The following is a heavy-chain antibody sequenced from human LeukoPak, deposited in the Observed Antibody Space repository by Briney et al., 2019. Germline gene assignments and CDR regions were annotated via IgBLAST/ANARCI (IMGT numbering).Heavy chain of an antibody. D-gene: IGHD4-17*01. V-gene: IGHV3-23*01. CDR2: ISGSGGST. CDR1: GFTFSSYA. Sequence: GGSLRLTXAASGFTFSSYAMSWVRQAPGKGLEWVSAISGSGGSTYYADSVKGRFTISRDNSKNTLYLQMNSLRAEDTAVYYCANLPTVTTLDYWGQGTLVTVSS. J-gene: IGHJ4*02. CDR3: ANLPTVTTLDY.